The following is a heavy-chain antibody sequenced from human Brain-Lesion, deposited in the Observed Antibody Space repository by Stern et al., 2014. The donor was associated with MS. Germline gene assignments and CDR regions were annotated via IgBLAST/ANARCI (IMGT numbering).Heavy chain of an antibody. J-gene: IGHJ5*01. D-gene: IGHD3-10*01. Sequence: EVQLLESGGGLVQPGGSLRLSCAASGFTFSNYWMHWVRQAPGKVLVWVSRVNNDGRRTSYADSVKGRFTMSRDNAKNTLYLQMNSLRVEDTAIYYCARGERWFDSWGQGTLVTVSS. V-gene: IGHV3-74*02. CDR2: VNNDGRRT. CDR3: ARGERWFDS. CDR1: GFTFSNYW.